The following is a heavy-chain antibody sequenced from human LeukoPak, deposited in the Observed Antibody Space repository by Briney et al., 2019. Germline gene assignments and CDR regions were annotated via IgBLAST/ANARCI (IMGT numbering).Heavy chain of an antibody. Sequence: ASVKVSCKASGYTFTSYGINWVRRAPGQGLEWMGWISTYNGDTNYAQKLQDRVTMTTDTSTSTAYMELRSLRSDDTAVYYCARGSSYGFSMGYWGQGTLVTVSS. J-gene: IGHJ4*02. V-gene: IGHV1-18*01. CDR2: ISTYNGDT. CDR3: ARGSSYGFSMGY. D-gene: IGHD5-18*01. CDR1: GYTFTSYG.